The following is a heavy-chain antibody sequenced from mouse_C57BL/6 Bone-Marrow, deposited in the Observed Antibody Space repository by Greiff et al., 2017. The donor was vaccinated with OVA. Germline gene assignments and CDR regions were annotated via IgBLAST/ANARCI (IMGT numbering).Heavy chain of an antibody. J-gene: IGHJ2*01. Sequence: EVQLQQSGPELVKPGASVKISCKASGYTFTDYYMNWVKQSHGKSLEWIGDINPNNGGTSYNQKFKGKATLTVDKSSSTAYMELRSLTSADSAGYYCATYDYSLFDYWGQGTTLAVSS. CDR3: ATYDYSLFDY. CDR1: GYTFTDYY. D-gene: IGHD2-4*01. CDR2: INPNNGGT. V-gene: IGHV1-26*01.